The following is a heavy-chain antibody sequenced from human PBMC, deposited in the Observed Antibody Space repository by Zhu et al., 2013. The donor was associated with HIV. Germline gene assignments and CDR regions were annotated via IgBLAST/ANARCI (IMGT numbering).Heavy chain of an antibody. V-gene: IGHV1-69*01. CDR1: GGTFSSYA. CDR2: IIPIFGTA. Sequence: QVQLVQSGAEVKKPGSSVKVSCKASGGTFSSYAISWVRQAPGQGLEWMGGIIPIFGTANYAQKFQGRVTITADESTSTAYMELSSLRSEDTAVYYCASATWIQLGPRYYYYGMDVWGQGTTGHRLL. D-gene: IGHD5-18*01. CDR3: ASATWIQLGPRYYYYGMDV. J-gene: IGHJ6*02.